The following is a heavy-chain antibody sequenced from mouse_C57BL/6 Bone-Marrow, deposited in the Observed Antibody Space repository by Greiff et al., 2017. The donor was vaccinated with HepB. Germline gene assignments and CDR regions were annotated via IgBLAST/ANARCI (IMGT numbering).Heavy chain of an antibody. CDR1: GYTFTDYE. CDR2: IDPETGGT. V-gene: IGHV1-15*01. J-gene: IGHJ4*01. Sequence: QVQLQQSGAELVRPGASVTLSCKASGYTFTDYEMHWVKQTPVHGLEWIGAIDPETGGTAYNQKFKGKAILTADKSSSTTYMELRSLTSEDSAVYYSTRSVLIYAMDDWGQGTSVTVSS. CDR3: TRSVLIYAMDD. D-gene: IGHD1-3*01.